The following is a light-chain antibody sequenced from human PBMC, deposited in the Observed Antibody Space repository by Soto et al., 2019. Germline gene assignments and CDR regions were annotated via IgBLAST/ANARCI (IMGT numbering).Light chain of an antibody. J-gene: IGLJ2*01. CDR1: SSNIGNNY. CDR3: ATCDRSLSVGV. Sequence: QSVLTQPPSVSAAPGQKVTISCSGSSSNIGNNYVFWYQQLPGTAPKLLIYDNDKRPSGIPDRFSGSKSGTSATLGITGLQTGDEADYYCATCDRSLSVGVFGGVTKLTVL. V-gene: IGLV1-51*01. CDR2: DND.